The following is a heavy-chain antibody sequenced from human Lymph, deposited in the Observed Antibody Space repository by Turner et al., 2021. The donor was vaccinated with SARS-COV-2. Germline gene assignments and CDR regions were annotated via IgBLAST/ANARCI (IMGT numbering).Heavy chain of an antibody. V-gene: IGHV1-8*02. CDR2: KNPNSGNP. CDR3: ARGRYCGGGIDV. D-gene: IGHD2-21*01. J-gene: IGHJ6*02. CDR1: GYTLTIYD. Sequence: QVQLVESSAEMEKQGASVQVDCKAHGYTLTIYDINWVRQATGQGLEWMGWKNPNSGNPVYAQKYQSIATMTMNTTISTAYMELSSLRSEDTAVYHCARGRYCGGGIDVWGQGTTVTVSS.